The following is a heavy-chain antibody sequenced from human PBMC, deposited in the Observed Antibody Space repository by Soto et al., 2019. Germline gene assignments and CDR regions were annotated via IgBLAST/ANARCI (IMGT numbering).Heavy chain of an antibody. CDR3: ARDLRPPWYFDL. CDR1: GGTFSSYA. Sequence: QVQLVQSGAEVKKPGSSVKVSCKASGGTFSSYAISWVRQAPGQGLEWLGGIIPIFGTANYAQKFQGRVTITADESASTAYMELSSRRSEDTAVYYCARDLRPPWYFDLWGRGTLVTGSS. CDR2: IIPIFGTA. J-gene: IGHJ2*01. V-gene: IGHV1-69*01. D-gene: IGHD3-16*01.